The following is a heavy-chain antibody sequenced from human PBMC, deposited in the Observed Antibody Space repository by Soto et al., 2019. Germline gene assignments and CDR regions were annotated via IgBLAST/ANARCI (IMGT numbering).Heavy chain of an antibody. CDR1: GGSISSGGYY. CDR3: ARESRSYYGSGSPLDY. Sequence: QVQLQESGPGLVKPSQTLSLTCTVSGGSISSGGYYWSWIRQHPGKGLEWIGYIYYSGSTYYNPSLKSRVTISVDTSKNQFSLKLSSVTAADTGVYYCARESRSYYGSGSPLDYWGQGTLVTVSS. CDR2: IYYSGST. V-gene: IGHV4-31*03. D-gene: IGHD3-10*01. J-gene: IGHJ4*02.